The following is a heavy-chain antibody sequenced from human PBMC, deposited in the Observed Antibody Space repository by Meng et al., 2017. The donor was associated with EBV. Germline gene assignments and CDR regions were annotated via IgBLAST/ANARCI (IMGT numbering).Heavy chain of an antibody. Sequence: VLRWRSGDEVKRLRSPGKVSCKASGGTFTSYANSWVRQAPGQGLELMGGIIPIFGTATYEQKFQGRVTITADESTSTAYMELSSLRSEDTAVYYCARGYYGSGSYYEVDYWGQGTLVTVSS. V-gene: IGHV1-69*12. D-gene: IGHD3-10*01. CDR3: ARGYYGSGSYYEVDY. J-gene: IGHJ4*02. CDR1: GGTFTSYA. CDR2: IIPIFGTA.